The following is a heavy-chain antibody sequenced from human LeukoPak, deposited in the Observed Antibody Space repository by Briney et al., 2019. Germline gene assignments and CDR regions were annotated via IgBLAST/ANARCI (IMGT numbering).Heavy chain of an antibody. V-gene: IGHV1-2*02. D-gene: IGHD6-19*01. CDR1: GYTFTGYY. Sequence: ASVKVSCKASGYTFTGYYMHWVRQAPGQGLEWMGWINPNSGGTNYAQKFQGRVTMTRDMSTSTVYMELSSLRSEDTAVYYCARDLNPGIAVARLDYWGQGTLVTVSS. CDR2: INPNSGGT. CDR3: ARDLNPGIAVARLDY. J-gene: IGHJ4*02.